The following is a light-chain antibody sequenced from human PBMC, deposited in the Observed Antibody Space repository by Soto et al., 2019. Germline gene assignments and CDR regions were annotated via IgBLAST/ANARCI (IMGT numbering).Light chain of an antibody. V-gene: IGKV1-5*03. Sequence: DIQMTQSPSTLCASVGDKVTITCRASQSISSWLAWYQQKPGKAPKLLIYEASSSEIGVPPRFSGSGFGTEFTLTISSLQPDDFATYYCQHYKESSTFGQGTRLEIK. CDR3: QHYKESST. CDR1: QSISSW. CDR2: EAS. J-gene: IGKJ1*01.